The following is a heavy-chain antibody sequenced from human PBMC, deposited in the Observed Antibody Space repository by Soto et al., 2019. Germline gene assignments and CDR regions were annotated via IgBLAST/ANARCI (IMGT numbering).Heavy chain of an antibody. CDR3: AKGGRQWLVTSDFNY. V-gene: IGHV3-30*18. D-gene: IGHD6-19*01. Sequence: PGGSLRLSRAASGFTFSDYAMHWVRQALGKGLEWVAVVSHDGRNTHYADSVKGRFTISRDSSKNTVSLEMTSLRAEDTAVYYCAKGGRQWLVTSDFNYWGQGALVTVSS. CDR1: GFTFSDYA. J-gene: IGHJ4*02. CDR2: VSHDGRNT.